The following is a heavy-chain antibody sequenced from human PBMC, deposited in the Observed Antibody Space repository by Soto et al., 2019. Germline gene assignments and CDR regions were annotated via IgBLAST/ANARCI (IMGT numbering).Heavy chain of an antibody. CDR2: IYYSGST. Sequence: QVQLQESGPGLVKPSQTLSLTCTVSGGSISSGGYYWSWIRQHPGKGLEGIGYIYYSGSTYYNPSLKSRVTISVDTSKNQFSLKLSSVTAADTAVYYCARAKSIAARPWANYFDYWGQGTLVTVSS. D-gene: IGHD6-6*01. CDR1: GGSISSGGYY. V-gene: IGHV4-31*03. CDR3: ARAKSIAARPWANYFDY. J-gene: IGHJ4*02.